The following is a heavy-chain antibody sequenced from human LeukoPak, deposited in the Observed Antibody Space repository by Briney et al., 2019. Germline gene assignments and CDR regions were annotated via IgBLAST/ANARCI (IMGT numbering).Heavy chain of an antibody. J-gene: IGHJ6*02. CDR1: GDSISSYY. CDR2: VYYTGTT. Sequence: SETLSLTCTVSGDSISSYYWSWIRQPPGKGLEWIGYVYYTGTTNYNPSLQSRVTISMDTSKNQFSLKLRSMTAADTAVYYCAREDYQDGMDVWGQGTTVTVSS. D-gene: IGHD4-11*01. V-gene: IGHV4-59*01. CDR3: AREDYQDGMDV.